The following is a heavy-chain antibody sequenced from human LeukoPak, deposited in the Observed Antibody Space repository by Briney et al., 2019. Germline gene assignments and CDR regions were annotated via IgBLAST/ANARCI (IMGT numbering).Heavy chain of an antibody. CDR2: VHYSGTT. CDR3: ASYRVAGLTYWYFDF. D-gene: IGHD6-19*01. V-gene: IGHV4-39*07. Sequence: SETLSLTCTVSGGSISSSSYYWGWIRQPPGKGLEWMGSVHYSGTTYQNPSLKSRVTISVDTSKNQFSLKVNSVTAADTAVYYCASYRVAGLTYWYFDFWGRGTQVSVSS. J-gene: IGHJ2*01. CDR1: GGSISSSSYY.